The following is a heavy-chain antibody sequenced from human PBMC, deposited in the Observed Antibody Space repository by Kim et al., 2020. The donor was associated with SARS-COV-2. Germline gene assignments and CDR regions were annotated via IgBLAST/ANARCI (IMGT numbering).Heavy chain of an antibody. J-gene: IGHJ4*01. D-gene: IGHD3-10*01. V-gene: IGHV6-1*01. CDR1: GDSVSSYSAT. CDR3: ASGKSVVRGVTPNFHC. CDR2: TYYRAKWSN. Sequence: SQTLSLTCAISGDSVSSYSATWNWIRQSPSRGLEWLGRTYYRAKWSNDYAAFVKSRVTINPHPSKNQFSLQLNSVTPEDTALYYCASGKSVVRGVTPNFHCSGQGTLVNVTS.